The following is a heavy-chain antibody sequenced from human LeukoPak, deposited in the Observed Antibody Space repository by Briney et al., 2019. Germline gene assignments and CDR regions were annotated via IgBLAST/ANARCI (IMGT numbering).Heavy chain of an antibody. V-gene: IGHV4-59*08. D-gene: IGHD2-15*01. Sequence: PSETLSLTCTVSGGSMSGSYWSWIRQSPGKGLEWLGYIYFTGHSKSNPSLKSRVTISLDASKNQLSLRLASVTAADTAVYYCAGRRQVTSYSPYAFDIWGQGTMVTVSS. CDR1: GGSMSGSY. CDR3: AGRRQVTSYSPYAFDI. CDR2: IYFTGHS. J-gene: IGHJ3*02.